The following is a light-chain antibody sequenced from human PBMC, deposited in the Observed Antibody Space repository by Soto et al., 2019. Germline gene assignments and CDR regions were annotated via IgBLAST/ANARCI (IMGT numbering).Light chain of an antibody. CDR3: SSYAASTNV. Sequence: QSALTQPPSASGSPGQSVAISCTGTSSDVGGYNYVSWYQQHPGKAPKLMIYEVNKRPSGVPDRFSGSKSGNTASLTVSGLQDEDESDYYCSSYAASTNVFGTGTKLTVL. CDR2: EVN. CDR1: SSDVGGYNY. V-gene: IGLV2-8*01. J-gene: IGLJ1*01.